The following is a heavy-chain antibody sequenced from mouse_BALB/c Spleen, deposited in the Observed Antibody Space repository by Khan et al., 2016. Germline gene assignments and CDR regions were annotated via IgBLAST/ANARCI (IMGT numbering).Heavy chain of an antibody. Sequence: EVELVESGGGLVQPGGSLRLSCATSGFTFTDYYMSWVRQPPGKALEWLGFIRNKANGYTTEYSASVKGRFTIYRDNSQSILYLQMNTMRAADSPTDCCARDGRHAAGWCQRTLVTVSA. CDR2: IRNKANGYTT. CDR3: ARDGRHAAG. V-gene: IGHV7-3*02. D-gene: IGHD1-2*01. CDR1: GFTFTDYY. J-gene: IGHJ3*01.